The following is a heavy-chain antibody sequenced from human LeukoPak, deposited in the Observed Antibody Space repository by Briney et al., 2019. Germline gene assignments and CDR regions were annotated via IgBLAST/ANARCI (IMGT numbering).Heavy chain of an antibody. CDR2: IYTSGST. J-gene: IGHJ4*02. CDR3: AKTLDSSGYYYYEKVQYFDY. D-gene: IGHD3-22*01. V-gene: IGHV4-4*07. Sequence: SETLSLTCTVSGGSISSYYWSWIRQPAGKGLEWIGRIYTSGSTNYNPSLKSRVTMSLDTSKNQFSLKLSSVTAADTAVYYCAKTLDSSGYYYYEKVQYFDYWGQGTLVTVSS. CDR1: GGSISSYY.